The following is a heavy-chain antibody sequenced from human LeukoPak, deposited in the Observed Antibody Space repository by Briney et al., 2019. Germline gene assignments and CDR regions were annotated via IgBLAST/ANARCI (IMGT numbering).Heavy chain of an antibody. CDR3: ARDGEDPRIVGATKPPAFDY. J-gene: IGHJ4*02. CDR1: GFTFSDYY. V-gene: IGHV3-11*04. Sequence: PGGSLRLSCAASGFTFSDYYMSWIRQAPGKGLEWVSYISSSSSTIYYADSVKGRFTISRDNAKNSLYLQMNSLRAEDTAVYYCARDGEDPRIVGATKPPAFDYWGQGTLVTVSS. D-gene: IGHD1-26*01. CDR2: ISSSSSTI.